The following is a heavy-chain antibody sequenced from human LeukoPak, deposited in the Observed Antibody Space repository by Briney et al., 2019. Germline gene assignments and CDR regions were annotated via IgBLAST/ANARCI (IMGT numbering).Heavy chain of an antibody. CDR3: ARLKQRLVRDY. D-gene: IGHD3-9*01. J-gene: IGHJ4*02. CDR1: GFTFSDYW. CDR2: IRKDGSEK. V-gene: IGHV3-7*01. Sequence: PGGSLRLSCVASGFTFSDYWMRWVRQAPGKGLEWVASIRKDGSEKWYVDSVKGRVTISRDNVKNLVFLQMNSLRAEDTAVYYCARLKQRLVRDYWGQGTLVTVSS.